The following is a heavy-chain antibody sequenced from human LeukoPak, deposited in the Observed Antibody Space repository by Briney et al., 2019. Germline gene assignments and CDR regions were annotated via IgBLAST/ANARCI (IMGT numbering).Heavy chain of an antibody. J-gene: IGHJ4*02. D-gene: IGHD6-19*01. CDR1: GFTFGDHV. V-gene: IGHV3-49*04. CDR2: IRKKVDGGTT. Sequence: GGSLRLSCTGSGFTFGDHVLSWVRQAPGKGLEWVGLIRKKVDGGTTEYAASVKDRFIISRDDSKSIAYLQMNGLKTEDTAVYYCTAHWLPRVDWGQGTLVTVSS. CDR3: TAHWLPRVD.